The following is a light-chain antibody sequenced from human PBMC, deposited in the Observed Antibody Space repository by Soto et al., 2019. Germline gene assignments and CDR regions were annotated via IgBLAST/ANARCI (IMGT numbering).Light chain of an antibody. V-gene: IGLV2-14*01. CDR3: SSYTSSTTLV. CDR2: EVS. CDR1: SSDVGGYNY. J-gene: IGLJ1*01. Sequence: QSALTQPASVSGSPGQSITISCTGTSSDVGGYNYVSWYQHHPGKAPRLMIYEVSNRPSGVSDRFSGSKSGNTASLTISGLLAEDEADYYCSSYTSSTTLVFGTGTQLTVL.